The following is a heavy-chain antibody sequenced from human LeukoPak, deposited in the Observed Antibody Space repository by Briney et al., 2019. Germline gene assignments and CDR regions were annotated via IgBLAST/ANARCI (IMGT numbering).Heavy chain of an antibody. CDR1: GGSISSSSYY. Sequence: PSETLSLTCTDSGGSISSSSYYWSWIRQPPGKGLEWIGYIYYSGSTNYNPSLKSRVTISVDTSKNQSSLKLSSVAAADTAVYYCARSTPKPGRDGYPVIDYWGQGTLVTVSS. V-gene: IGHV4-61*05. CDR2: IYYSGST. CDR3: ARSTPKPGRDGYPVIDY. J-gene: IGHJ4*02. D-gene: IGHD5-24*01.